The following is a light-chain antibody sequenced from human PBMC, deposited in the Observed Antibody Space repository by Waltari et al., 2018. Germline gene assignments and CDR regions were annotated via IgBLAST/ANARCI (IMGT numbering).Light chain of an antibody. CDR3: SSYAGSNNVV. CDR1: SSDVGGSNY. CDR2: EVS. V-gene: IGLV2-8*01. J-gene: IGLJ2*01. Sequence: QSALTQPPSASGSPGQSVTISCTGTSSDVGGSNYVSWYQQHPGKAPKLMLYEVSKRPSGAPDRFSGSKSGNTASLTVSGLQAEDEADYYCSSYAGSNNVVFGGGTKLTVL.